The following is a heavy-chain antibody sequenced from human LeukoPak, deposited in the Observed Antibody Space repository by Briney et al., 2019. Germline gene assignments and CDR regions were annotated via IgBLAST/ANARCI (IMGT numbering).Heavy chain of an antibody. D-gene: IGHD2-15*01. CDR1: GYTFTSYY. CDR3: ATDKTDCSGGSCYSTRGWFDP. CDR2: INPSGGST. Sequence: ASVKVSCKASGYTFTSYYMHWVRQAPGQGLEWMGIINPSGGSTSYAQRFQGRVTMTEDTSTDTAYMELSSLRSEDTAVYYCATDKTDCSGGSCYSTRGWFDPWGQGTLVTVSS. V-gene: IGHV1-46*01. J-gene: IGHJ5*02.